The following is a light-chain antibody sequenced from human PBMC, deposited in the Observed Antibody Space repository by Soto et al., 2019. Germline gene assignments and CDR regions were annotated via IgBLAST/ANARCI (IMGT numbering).Light chain of an antibody. CDR1: QSVKNN. J-gene: IGKJ4*01. V-gene: IGKV3-15*01. CDR3: QHYNNLWG. CDR2: GAS. Sequence: EIGMTQSRATLSVSPGERVTLSCRASQSVKNNLAWYQQKPGQVPRVLIYGASTRAIGIPDRFSGSGSGTEFTLTISSLQSEDFAVYYCQHYNNLWGFGGGTKVEIK.